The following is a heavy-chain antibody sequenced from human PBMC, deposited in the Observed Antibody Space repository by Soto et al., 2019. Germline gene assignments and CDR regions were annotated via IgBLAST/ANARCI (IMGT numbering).Heavy chain of an antibody. CDR3: ARGPDIVVVPAASNTAMVYYYYCMGV. CDR2: IIPIFGTA. Sequence: SVKISCNASGGTFSSYAISWVRQAPGQGLEWMGGIIPIFGTANYAQKFQGRVTITADKSTSTAYMELSSLRSEDTAVYYCARGPDIVVVPAASNTAMVYYYYCMGVRGQVPTVPVPS. CDR1: GGTFSSYA. J-gene: IGHJ6*01. V-gene: IGHV1-69*06. D-gene: IGHD2-2*01.